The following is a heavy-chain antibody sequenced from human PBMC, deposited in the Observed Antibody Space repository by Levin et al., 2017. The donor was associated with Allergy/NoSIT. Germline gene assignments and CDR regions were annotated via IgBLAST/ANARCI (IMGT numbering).Heavy chain of an antibody. CDR3: VKGETGLNMYYDY. V-gene: IGHV3-23*01. Sequence: GESLKISCVASGFTFSSYPMSWVRQAPGKGLEWVSGISDGDGGTSYADSVKGRFTISGDNSRNTLFLQMNSLRAEDTAVYYCVKGETGLNMYYDYWGQGTLVTVSS. D-gene: IGHD1-1*01. CDR1: GFTFSSYP. CDR2: ISDGDGGT. J-gene: IGHJ4*02.